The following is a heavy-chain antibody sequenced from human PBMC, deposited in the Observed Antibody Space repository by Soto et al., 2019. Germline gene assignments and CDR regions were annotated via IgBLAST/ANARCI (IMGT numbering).Heavy chain of an antibody. V-gene: IGHV1-18*01. CDR2: ISAYNGNT. Sequence: ASVKVSCKASGYTFTSYGISWVRQAPGQGLEWMGWISAYNGNTNYAQKLQGRVTMTTDTSTSTAYMELRSLRSDDTAVYYCARTTYSYESSGYPAAHYSDYWGQGTLVTVSS. CDR1: GYTFTSYG. CDR3: ARTTYSYESSGYPAAHYSDY. J-gene: IGHJ4*02. D-gene: IGHD3-22*01.